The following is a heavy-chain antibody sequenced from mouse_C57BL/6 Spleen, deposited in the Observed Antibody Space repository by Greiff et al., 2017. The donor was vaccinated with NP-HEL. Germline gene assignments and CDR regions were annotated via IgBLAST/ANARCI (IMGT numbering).Heavy chain of an antibody. CDR2: IYPGDGDT. D-gene: IGHD1-1*01. CDR1: GYAFSSYW. Sequence: VQGVESGAELVKPGASVKISCKASGYAFSSYWMNWVKQRPGKGLEWIGQIYPGDGDTNYNGKFKGKATLTADKSSSTAYMQLSSLTSEDSAVYFCARKDYYGSSYFDYWGQGTTLTVSS. V-gene: IGHV1-80*01. CDR3: ARKDYYGSSYFDY. J-gene: IGHJ2*01.